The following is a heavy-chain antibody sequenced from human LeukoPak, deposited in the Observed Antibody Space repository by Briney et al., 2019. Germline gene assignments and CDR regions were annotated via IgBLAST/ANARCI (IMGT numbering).Heavy chain of an antibody. CDR2: LYSGGST. D-gene: IGHD7-27*01. CDR1: GFTFSSYA. J-gene: IGHJ2*01. CDR3: ATRITGEYWYFDL. V-gene: IGHV3-53*01. Sequence: GGSLRLSCAASGFTFSSYAMSWVRQAPGKGLEWVSVLYSGGSTYYGDSVKGRFTISRDNSKNTLYLQMKSLRAEDTAVYYCATRITGEYWYFDLWGRGTLVTVSS.